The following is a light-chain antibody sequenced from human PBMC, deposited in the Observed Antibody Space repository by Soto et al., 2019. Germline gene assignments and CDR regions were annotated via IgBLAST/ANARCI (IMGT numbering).Light chain of an antibody. CDR3: CSYAGSYTRV. J-gene: IGLJ2*01. Sequence: QSALTQPRSVSGSHGQAVTISCTGTSSDVGGYNYVSWYQQHPGKAPKLMIYDVSKRPSGVPDRFSGSKSGNTASLTISGLQAEDEAYYYCCSYAGSYTRVFGGGTKLTVL. V-gene: IGLV2-11*01. CDR1: SSDVGGYNY. CDR2: DVS.